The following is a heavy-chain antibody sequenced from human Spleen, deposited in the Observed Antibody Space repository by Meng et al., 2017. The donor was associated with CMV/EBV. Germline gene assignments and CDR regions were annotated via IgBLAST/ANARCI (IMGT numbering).Heavy chain of an antibody. Sequence: GGSLRLSCAASGFTFSSYAMNWVRQAPGRGLEYVSAISSNGGSTYYADSVKGRFTISRDNSKNTLYLQMGSLRAEDMAVYYCATGIYRGITGTHFDYWGQGTRVTVSS. CDR2: ISSNGGST. CDR3: ATGIYRGITGTHFDY. J-gene: IGHJ4*02. D-gene: IGHD1-20*01. V-gene: IGHV3-64*02. CDR1: GFTFSSYA.